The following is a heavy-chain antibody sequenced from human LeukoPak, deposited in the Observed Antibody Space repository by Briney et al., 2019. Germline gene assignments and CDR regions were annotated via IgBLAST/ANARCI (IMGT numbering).Heavy chain of an antibody. CDR1: GFTFSSYA. CDR3: ARRGAVANGFDI. D-gene: IGHD6-19*01. Sequence: PGGSLRLSCAASGFTFSSYAMSWVRQAPGKGLVGVSRIKSDGSITSYADSVKGRFTISRDNAKNTLYLQMNSLRAEDTAVYYCARRGAVANGFDIWGQGTMVTVSS. CDR2: IKSDGSIT. V-gene: IGHV3-74*01. J-gene: IGHJ3*02.